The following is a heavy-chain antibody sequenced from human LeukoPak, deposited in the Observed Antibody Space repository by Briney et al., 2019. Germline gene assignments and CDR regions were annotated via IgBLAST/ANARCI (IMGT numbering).Heavy chain of an antibody. V-gene: IGHV3-23*01. Sequence: GGSLRLSCAASGFTFSSYAMTWVRQAPGKGVEWVSVISSNGGSTYYADSVKGRFTISRDNSKNTLYLQMNSLRAKDTALYYCATTYSSGWYDYWGQGTLVTVSS. CDR1: GFTFSSYA. CDR2: ISSNGGST. D-gene: IGHD6-19*01. J-gene: IGHJ4*02. CDR3: ATTYSSGWYDY.